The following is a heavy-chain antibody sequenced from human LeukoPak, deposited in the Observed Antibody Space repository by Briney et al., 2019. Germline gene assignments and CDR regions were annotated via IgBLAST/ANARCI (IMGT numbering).Heavy chain of an antibody. Sequence: PSETLSLTCAVYGGSFSGYYWSWIRQPPGKGLEWIGEINHSGSTNYNPSLKSRVIISVDTSKNQFSLKLSSVTAADTAVYYCARSPYYSNWFDPWGQGTLVTVSS. V-gene: IGHV4-34*01. J-gene: IGHJ5*02. CDR3: ARSPYYSNWFDP. D-gene: IGHD3-10*01. CDR2: INHSGST. CDR1: GGSFSGYY.